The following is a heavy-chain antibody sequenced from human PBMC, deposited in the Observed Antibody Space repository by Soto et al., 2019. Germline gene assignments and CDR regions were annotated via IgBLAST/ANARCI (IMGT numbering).Heavy chain of an antibody. CDR3: AHRPRGYAYYFDY. Sequence: QITLKESGPTLVKPTQTLTLTCTFSGFSLSTRGVGVAWIRQPPGKALEWLALIFWDDDKWYSPSLRSRLTITXAXTKTQVVLTMPNMDPVDTATYYCAHRPRGYAYYFDYWGQGTLVTVSS. D-gene: IGHD5-12*01. CDR1: GFSLSTRGVG. J-gene: IGHJ4*02. CDR2: IFWDDDK. V-gene: IGHV2-5*02.